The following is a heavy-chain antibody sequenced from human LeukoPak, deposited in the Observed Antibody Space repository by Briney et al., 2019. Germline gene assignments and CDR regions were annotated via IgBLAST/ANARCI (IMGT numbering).Heavy chain of an antibody. CDR2: INHSGST. CDR3: ARENIAAAGTNYYYYYMDV. D-gene: IGHD6-13*01. V-gene: IGHV4-34*01. CDR1: GGSFSGYY. Sequence: PSETLSLTCAVYGGSFSGYYWSWLRQPPGKGLEWIGEINHSGSTNYNPSLKSRVTISVDTSKNQFSLKLSSVTAADTAVYYCARENIAAAGTNYYYYYMDVWGKGTTVTVSS. J-gene: IGHJ6*03.